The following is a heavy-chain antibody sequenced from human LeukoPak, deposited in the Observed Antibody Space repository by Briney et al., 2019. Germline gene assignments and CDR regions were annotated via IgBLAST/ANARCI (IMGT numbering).Heavy chain of an antibody. D-gene: IGHD1-26*01. V-gene: IGHV3-20*04. CDR2: ISGSGGST. J-gene: IGHJ6*04. CDR1: GFTFSSYG. Sequence: PGGSLRLSCAASGFTFSSYGMSWVRQAPGKGLEWVSAISGSGGSTGYADSVKGRFTISRDSAKNSLYLQMNSLRAEDTALYYCARAAWEWELHYVPDVWGKGTTVTVSS. CDR3: ARAAWEWELHYVPDV.